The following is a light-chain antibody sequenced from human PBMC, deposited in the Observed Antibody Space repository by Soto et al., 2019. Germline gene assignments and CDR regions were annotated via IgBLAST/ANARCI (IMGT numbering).Light chain of an antibody. CDR2: FVS. CDR3: MQALQTPRT. CDR1: QSLLHSNGYNY. J-gene: IGKJ2*01. Sequence: DIVMTQSPLSLPVTPGEPASISCRSSQSLLHSNGYNYLDWYLQKPGQSPQLLIYFVSNRASGVPERVRWSGTGNDFKTKISRVEAEDVGVYYCMQALQTPRTFGQGTKLEIK. V-gene: IGKV2-28*01.